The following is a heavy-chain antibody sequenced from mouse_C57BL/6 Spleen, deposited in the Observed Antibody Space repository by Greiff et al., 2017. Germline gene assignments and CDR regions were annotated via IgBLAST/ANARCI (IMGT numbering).Heavy chain of an antibody. CDR1: GFTFSSYG. V-gene: IGHV5-6*01. CDR2: ISSGGSYT. CDR3: ARIITTVVANYAMDY. D-gene: IGHD1-1*01. J-gene: IGHJ4*01. Sequence: EVKLVESGGDLVKPGGSLKLSCAASGFTFSSYGMSWVRQTPDKRLEWVATISSGGSYTYYPDSVKGRFTISRDNAKNTLYLQMSSLKSEDTAMYDCARIITTVVANYAMDYWGIGTSVTVSS.